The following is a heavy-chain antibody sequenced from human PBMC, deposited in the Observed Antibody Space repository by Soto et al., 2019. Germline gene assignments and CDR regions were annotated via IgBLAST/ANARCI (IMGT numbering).Heavy chain of an antibody. D-gene: IGHD3-10*01. Sequence: QVQLQQWGAGLLKPSETLSLTCAVYGGSFSGYYWSWIRQPPGKGLEWIGEINHSGSTNYNPSLKSRVTISVDTSKNQFSLKLSSVTAADTAVYYCARGRLVRGVKGYYFDYWGQGTLVTVSS. CDR2: INHSGST. V-gene: IGHV4-34*01. CDR3: ARGRLVRGVKGYYFDY. CDR1: GGSFSGYY. J-gene: IGHJ4*02.